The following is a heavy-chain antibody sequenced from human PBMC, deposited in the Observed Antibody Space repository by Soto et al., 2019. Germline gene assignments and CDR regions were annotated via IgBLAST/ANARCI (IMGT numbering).Heavy chain of an antibody. CDR1: GGSISSYY. J-gene: IGHJ5*02. CDR3: ARESPTNWFDP. CDR2: IFYSGST. V-gene: IGHV4-59*01. Sequence: PSETLSLTCTVSGGSISSYYWSWIRQPPGKGLEWIGYIFYSGSTNYNPSLKSRVTISVDTSKNQFSLKLSSVTAADTAVYYCARESPTNWFDPWGQGTLVTVSS.